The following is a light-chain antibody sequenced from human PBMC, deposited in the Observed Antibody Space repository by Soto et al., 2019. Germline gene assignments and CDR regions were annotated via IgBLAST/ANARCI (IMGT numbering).Light chain of an antibody. V-gene: IGLV3-21*04. Sequence: SYELTQPPSVSVAPGATARVACRGNNIGSRSVHWYQQRPGQAPVLVIYSDSARPSAIPERFSGSNSANTATLTISRVEAGDEADYYCQVWDSDSHHVVFGGGTKVTVL. CDR1: NIGSRS. J-gene: IGLJ2*01. CDR3: QVWDSDSHHVV. CDR2: SDS.